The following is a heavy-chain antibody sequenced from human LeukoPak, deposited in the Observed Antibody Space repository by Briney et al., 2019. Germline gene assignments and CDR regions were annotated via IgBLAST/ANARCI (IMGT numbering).Heavy chain of an antibody. D-gene: IGHD5-24*01. CDR1: GGSISSFN. J-gene: IGHJ4*02. Sequence: SETLSLTCSVSGGSISSFNWNWIRQSPGKELEWIGYISYSGSTNYNPSLKSRVTISVDKSKNQFSLELSSVIVADSAVYYCAGDVLRGDGYNFDYWGQGTLVTVSS. V-gene: IGHV4-59*01. CDR2: ISYSGST. CDR3: AGDVLRGDGYNFDY.